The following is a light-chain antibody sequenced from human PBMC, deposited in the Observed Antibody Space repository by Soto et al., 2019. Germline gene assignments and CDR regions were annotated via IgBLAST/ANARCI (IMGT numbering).Light chain of an antibody. J-gene: IGLJ2*01. V-gene: IGLV2-14*01. Sequence: QSALTQPASVSGSPGQSITISCTGTRSDVGDYNYVSWYQQHPGKAPKLMIYDVSNRPSGVSNRFSGSKSGNTASLTISGLQAEDEADYYCSSYTSSSTLDVVFGGGTQLTVL. CDR3: SSYTSSSTLDVV. CDR1: RSDVGDYNY. CDR2: DVS.